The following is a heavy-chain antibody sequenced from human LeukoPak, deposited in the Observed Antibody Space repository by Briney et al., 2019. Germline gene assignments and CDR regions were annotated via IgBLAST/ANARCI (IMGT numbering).Heavy chain of an antibody. CDR1: GFTFYDYA. V-gene: IGHV3-9*01. D-gene: IGHD7-27*01. CDR2: ISWNSGSI. CDR3: AKDYQSTQEKTGGAYPAFDI. Sequence: GGSLRLSCAASGFTFYDYAMQWVRQAPGKGLEWVSGISWNSGSIVYADSVKGRFTISRDNAKNTLYLQMNSLRAEDTAVYYCAKDYQSTQEKTGGAYPAFDIWGQGTMVTVSS. J-gene: IGHJ3*02.